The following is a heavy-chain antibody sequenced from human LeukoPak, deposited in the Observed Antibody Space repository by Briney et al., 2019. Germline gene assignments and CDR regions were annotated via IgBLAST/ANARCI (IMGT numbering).Heavy chain of an antibody. CDR3: VKGTAARAAGGDY. D-gene: IGHD2-21*02. CDR1: GFIFDNYG. V-gene: IGHV3-30*02. CDR2: VHYDGKNE. Sequence: PGGSLRLSCAASGFIFDNYGMHWVRQAPGKGLEWVAFVHYDGKNERYANSVKGRFTISRDNSKDTLYLQMNSLGTEDTAVYYCVKGTAARAAGGDYWGQGTLVTVSS. J-gene: IGHJ4*02.